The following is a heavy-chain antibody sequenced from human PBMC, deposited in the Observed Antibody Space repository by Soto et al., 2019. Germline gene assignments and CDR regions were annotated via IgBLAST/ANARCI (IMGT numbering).Heavy chain of an antibody. CDR3: ARRDSNYFFYFDL. D-gene: IGHD4-4*01. V-gene: IGHV4-59*08. Sequence: QVQLQESGPGLVKPSETLSLTCTVSGGSISSYYWSWIRQPPGKGLEWIGYIYYSGSTNYNPSLKSRVTISVDTSKNQFSLKLSSVTAADTAVYYCARRDSNYFFYFDLWGRGTLVTVSS. CDR1: GGSISSYY. CDR2: IYYSGST. J-gene: IGHJ2*01.